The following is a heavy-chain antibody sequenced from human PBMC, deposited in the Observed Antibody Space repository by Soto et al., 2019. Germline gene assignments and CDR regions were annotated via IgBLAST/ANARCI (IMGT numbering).Heavy chain of an antibody. V-gene: IGHV1-18*01. CDR1: GYTFTSYG. J-gene: IGHJ4*02. CDR2: ISAYNGNT. D-gene: IGHD6-19*01. CDR3: AREQYSSGWRNPFDY. Sequence: ASVKVSCKASGYTFTSYGISWVRQAPGQGLEWMGWISAYNGNTNYAQKLQGRVTMTTDTSTSTAYMELRSLRSDDTAVYYCAREQYSSGWRNPFDYWGQGTLVTVYS.